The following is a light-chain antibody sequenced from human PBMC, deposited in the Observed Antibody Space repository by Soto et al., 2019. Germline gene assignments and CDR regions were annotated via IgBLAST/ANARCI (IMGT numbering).Light chain of an antibody. V-gene: IGKV3D-20*02. J-gene: IGKJ1*01. CDR1: QSISSSY. CDR3: QQRTNWPPWT. Sequence: EIVLTQSPGTLSLSPGERATLSCRASQSISSSYVAWYQQKPGQAPRLLIYGASNRATGIPDRFSGSGSGTDFTLTVRRLEPEDFAVYYCQQRTNWPPWTFGQGTKVDI. CDR2: GAS.